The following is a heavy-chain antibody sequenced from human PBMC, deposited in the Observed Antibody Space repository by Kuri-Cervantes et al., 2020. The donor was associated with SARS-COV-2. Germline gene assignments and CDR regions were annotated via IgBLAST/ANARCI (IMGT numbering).Heavy chain of an antibody. CDR3: AREISQSIAAAGTPLDY. V-gene: IGHV3-30-3*01. CDR1: GFTFSSYA. D-gene: IGHD6-13*01. J-gene: IGHJ4*02. CDR2: ISYDGSNK. Sequence: GGSLRLSCAASGFTFSSYAMHWVRQAPGKGLEWVAVISYDGSNKYYADSVEGRFTISRDNSKNTLYLQMNSLRAEDTAVYYCAREISQSIAAAGTPLDYWGQGTLVTVSS.